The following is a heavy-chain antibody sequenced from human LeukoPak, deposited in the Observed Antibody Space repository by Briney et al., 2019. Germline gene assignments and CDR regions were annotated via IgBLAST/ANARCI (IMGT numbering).Heavy chain of an antibody. J-gene: IGHJ4*02. D-gene: IGHD3-10*01. CDR1: GYTFTAYY. V-gene: IGHV1-24*01. CDR3: AGIHFGESL. Sequence: ASVKVSCKASGYTFTAYYMRWVRQAPGKGLEWMGGFDPEDGETIYAQKFQGRVTMTEDTSTDTAYMELSSLRSEDTAVYYCAGIHFGESLWGQGTLVTVSS. CDR2: FDPEDGET.